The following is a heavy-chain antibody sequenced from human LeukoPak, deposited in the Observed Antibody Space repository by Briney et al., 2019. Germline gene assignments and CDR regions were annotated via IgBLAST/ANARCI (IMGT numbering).Heavy chain of an antibody. J-gene: IGHJ4*02. CDR3: ARGSVLLRYFDWLFSGEYYFDY. Sequence: PSETLSLTCAVYGGSFSGYYWSWIRQPPGKGLEWIGEINHSGSTNYNPSLKSRVTISVDTSKNQFSLKLSSVTAADTAVYYCARGSVLLRYFDWLFSGEYYFDYWGQGTLVTVSS. CDR1: GGSFSGYY. V-gene: IGHV4-34*01. CDR2: INHSGST. D-gene: IGHD3-9*01.